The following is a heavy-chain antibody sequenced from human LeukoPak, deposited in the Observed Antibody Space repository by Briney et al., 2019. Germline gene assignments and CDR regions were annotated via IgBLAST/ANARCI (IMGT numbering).Heavy chain of an antibody. V-gene: IGHV3-74*01. J-gene: IGHJ4*02. D-gene: IGHD5-24*01. CDR2: ISSEGSTT. CDR3: ARDGGGGYNQIDF. CDR1: GFTFSSYW. Sequence: PGGSLRLSCAASGFTFSSYWMHWVRQAPGKGLVWVSRISSEGSTTSYADSVKGRFTISRDNSKSTLFLQMNSLRAEDTAVYYCARDGGGGYNQIDFWGQGTLVTVSS.